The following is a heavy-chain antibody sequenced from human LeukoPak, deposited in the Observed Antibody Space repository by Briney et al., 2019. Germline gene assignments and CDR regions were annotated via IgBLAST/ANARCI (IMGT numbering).Heavy chain of an antibody. V-gene: IGHV3-74*01. CDR2: INSDGSST. D-gene: IGHD2-15*01. J-gene: IGHJ4*02. CDR1: GFTFSSYW. Sequence: GGSLRLSCAASGFTFSSYWMHWVRQAPGKGLVWVSRINSDGSSTSYADSVKGRFTISRDNAKNTLYLQMNSLRAEDAAVYYCAKAPVTSCRGAFCYPFDYWGQGTLVTVSS. CDR3: AKAPVTSCRGAFCYPFDY.